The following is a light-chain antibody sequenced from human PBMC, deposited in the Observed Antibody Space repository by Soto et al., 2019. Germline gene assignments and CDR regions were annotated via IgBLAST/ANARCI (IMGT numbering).Light chain of an antibody. J-gene: IGKJ2*02. Sequence: EIVLTQSPGTLSLSPGERATLSCRASQSVSASFLAWYQQKPGQAPRLLIYDASSRATGIPDRFSGSGSGTDFTLTISRLDPEDAAVYYCQQRGTFGQGTKLEIK. V-gene: IGKV3-20*01. CDR1: QSVSASF. CDR2: DAS. CDR3: QQRGT.